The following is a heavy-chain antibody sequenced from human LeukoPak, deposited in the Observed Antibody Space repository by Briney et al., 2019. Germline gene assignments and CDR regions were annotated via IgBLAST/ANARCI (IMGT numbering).Heavy chain of an antibody. Sequence: GGSLRLSCEASGFTFNTYSMNWARQAPGKGLEWVSSIDSSGGYMLYADSVKGRFTISRDNAKNSLYLQMNSLRAEDTAVYYCARGLGSGRHAFDIWGQGTMVTVSS. CDR2: IDSSGGYM. V-gene: IGHV3-21*01. CDR1: GFTFNTYS. J-gene: IGHJ3*02. D-gene: IGHD3-10*01. CDR3: ARGLGSGRHAFDI.